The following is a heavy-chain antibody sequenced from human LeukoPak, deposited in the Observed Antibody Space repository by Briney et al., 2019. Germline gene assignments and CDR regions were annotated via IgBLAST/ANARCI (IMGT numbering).Heavy chain of an antibody. J-gene: IGHJ4*02. V-gene: IGHV4-59*01. Sequence: SETLSLTCTVSGGSISSYYWSWIRQPPGKGLEWIGYIYYSGSTNYNPSLKSRATISVDTSKNQFSLKLSSVTAADTAVYYCARGDYGGNSSGFDYWGQGTLVTVSS. CDR2: IYYSGST. CDR1: GGSISSYY. CDR3: ARGDYGGNSSGFDY. D-gene: IGHD4-23*01.